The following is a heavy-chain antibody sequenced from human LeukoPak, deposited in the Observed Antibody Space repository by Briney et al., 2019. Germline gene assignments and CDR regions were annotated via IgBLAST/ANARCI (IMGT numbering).Heavy chain of an antibody. D-gene: IGHD2-2*02. Sequence: GGSLRLSCAASGFTFSTYWMSWVRQGPGKGLEWVANINPDGSEKYYVDSVKGQFTISRDNAKNSLYLQMNSLRAEDTAVYYCAREGIEKYCSSTSCYTDYYYMDVWGKGTTVTVSS. CDR1: GFTFSTYW. CDR3: AREGIEKYCSSTSCYTDYYYMDV. V-gene: IGHV3-7*01. J-gene: IGHJ6*03. CDR2: INPDGSEK.